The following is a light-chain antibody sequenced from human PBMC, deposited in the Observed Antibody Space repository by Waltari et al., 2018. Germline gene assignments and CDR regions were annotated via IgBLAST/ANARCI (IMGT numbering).Light chain of an antibody. J-gene: IGLJ1*01. Sequence: QSALTQPPSASGSPGESVTISCIGTNNDIGAYNYVTWHRQYPGRAPKTIIYEVYKRSSGVPVRFSASKSGNTASPTISGLQPDDEADYYCSSYAGSSNVFGTGTTVTV. CDR1: NNDIGAYNY. V-gene: IGLV2-8*01. CDR3: SSYAGSSNV. CDR2: EVY.